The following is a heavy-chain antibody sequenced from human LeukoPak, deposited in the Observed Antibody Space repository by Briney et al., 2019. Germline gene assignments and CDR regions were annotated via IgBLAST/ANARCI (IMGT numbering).Heavy chain of an antibody. V-gene: IGHV1-69*04. CDR3: ARGYSSSWYTFDY. CDR2: IIPILGMA. CDR1: GGTFSSYA. D-gene: IGHD6-13*01. J-gene: IGHJ4*02. Sequence: SVKVSCKASGGTFSSYAISWVRQAPGQGLEWMGRIIPILGMANYAQKFQGRVTITADKSTSTAYMELSSLRSEDAAVYYCARGYSSSWYTFDYWGQGTLVTVSS.